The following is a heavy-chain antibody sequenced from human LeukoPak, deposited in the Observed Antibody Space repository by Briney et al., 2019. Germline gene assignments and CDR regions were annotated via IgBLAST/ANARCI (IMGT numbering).Heavy chain of an antibody. CDR2: FDPEDGET. CDR1: GYSLTEIS. V-gene: IGHV1-24*01. J-gene: IGHJ4*02. CDR3: AASDRTFFQADY. Sequence: ASVKVSCKVSGYSLTEISMHWVRQAPGKGLEWMGGFDPEDGETVYAQKFQGRLTMTEDTSTVTAHMELSSLRSEDTAVYYCAASDRTFFQADYWGQGTLVIVSS. D-gene: IGHD2-15*01.